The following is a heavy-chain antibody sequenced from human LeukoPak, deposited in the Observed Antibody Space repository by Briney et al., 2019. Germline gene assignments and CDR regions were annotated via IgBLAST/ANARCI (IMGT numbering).Heavy chain of an antibody. CDR2: INHNAEMI. J-gene: IGHJ4*02. V-gene: IGHV3-48*02. CDR1: GFPFGSYV. D-gene: IGHD3-9*01. Sequence: GGSLRLSCEGSGFPFGSYVMSWVRQAPGKGLEWIAYINHNAEMIFYPDFVKGRFTISRDNPKKSLYLQMNALRYEDTAIYYCARNHDWAFDLWGQGTLVTVSS. CDR3: ARNHDWAFDL.